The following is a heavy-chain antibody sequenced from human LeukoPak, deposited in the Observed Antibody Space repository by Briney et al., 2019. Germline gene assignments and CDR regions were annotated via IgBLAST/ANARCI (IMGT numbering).Heavy chain of an antibody. Sequence: PSETLSLTCTVSGGSITSYYWSWIRQPPGKGLEWIGYIYYSGGTNYSPSLKSRVTISVDTSKNQFSLKLSSVTAADTAVYYCAREKWKQGPIDYWGQGTLVTVSS. V-gene: IGHV4-59*01. CDR2: IYYSGGT. J-gene: IGHJ4*02. D-gene: IGHD1-26*01. CDR1: GGSITSYY. CDR3: AREKWKQGPIDY.